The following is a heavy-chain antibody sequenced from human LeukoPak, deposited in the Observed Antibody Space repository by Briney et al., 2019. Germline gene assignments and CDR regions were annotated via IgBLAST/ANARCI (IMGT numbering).Heavy chain of an antibody. J-gene: IGHJ4*01. CDR2: ISWNSGSI. CDR1: GFTFDDYA. V-gene: IGHV3-9*03. D-gene: IGHD6-6*01. CDR3: ARIGYSSSSFDY. Sequence: GGSLRLSCAASGFTFDDYAMHWVRQAPGKGLEWVSGISWNSGSIGYADSVKGRFTISRDNAKNSLYLQVNSLRAEDMALYYCARIGYSSSSFDYWGHGTLVTVSS.